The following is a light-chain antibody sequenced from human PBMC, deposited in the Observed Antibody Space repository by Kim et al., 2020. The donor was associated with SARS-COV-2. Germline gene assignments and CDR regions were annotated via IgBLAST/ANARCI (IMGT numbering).Light chain of an antibody. Sequence: GQSVTISCTGTSSDVGDYNYVSWYQQHPGKAPKLMIYDVSERPSGVPDRFSGSKSGNTASLTISGLQAEDEADYYCCSYAGSYTYVFGTGTQLTVL. CDR3: CSYAGSYTYV. CDR2: DVS. V-gene: IGLV2-11*01. J-gene: IGLJ1*01. CDR1: SSDVGDYNY.